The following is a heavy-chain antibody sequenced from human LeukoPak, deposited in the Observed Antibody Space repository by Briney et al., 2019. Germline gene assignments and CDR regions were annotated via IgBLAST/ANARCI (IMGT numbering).Heavy chain of an antibody. J-gene: IGHJ3*02. D-gene: IGHD6-19*01. CDR1: GGSISSYY. V-gene: IGHV4-59*01. CDR3: ARGVAVAGYAFDI. Sequence: SETLSLTCTVSGGSISSYYWSWIRQPPGKGLEWIGYIYYSGSTSYNPSLKSRVTISVDTSKNQFSLKLSSVTAADTAVYYCARGVAVAGYAFDIWGQGTMVTVSS. CDR2: IYYSGST.